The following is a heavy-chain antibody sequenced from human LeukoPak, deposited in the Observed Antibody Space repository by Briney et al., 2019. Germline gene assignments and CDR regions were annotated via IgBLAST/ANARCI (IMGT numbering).Heavy chain of an antibody. Sequence: GGSLRLSCATSGFTVSSNYMNWVRQPPGKGLEWVSVIYSGGSTYYADSVKGRFTISRDNSKNTVSLQMNSLRAEDTAVYYCARLSDYDSGFDYWGQGTLVTVSS. CDR3: ARLSDYDSGFDY. V-gene: IGHV3-53*01. CDR2: IYSGGST. J-gene: IGHJ4*02. D-gene: IGHD5-12*01. CDR1: GFTVSSNY.